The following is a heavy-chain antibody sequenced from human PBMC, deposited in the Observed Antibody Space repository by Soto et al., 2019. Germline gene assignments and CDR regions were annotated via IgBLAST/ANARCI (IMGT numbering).Heavy chain of an antibody. Sequence: TLSLTCTASVGSISSYYWSWIRQPPGKGLEWIGYIYYSGSTNYNPSLKSRVTISVDTSKNQFSLKLSSVTAADTAVYYCARYYSSSVPGYYYYYMDVWGKGTTVTVSS. CDR1: VGSISSYY. CDR2: IYYSGST. J-gene: IGHJ6*03. V-gene: IGHV4-59*08. CDR3: ARYYSSSVPGYYYYYMDV. D-gene: IGHD6-6*01.